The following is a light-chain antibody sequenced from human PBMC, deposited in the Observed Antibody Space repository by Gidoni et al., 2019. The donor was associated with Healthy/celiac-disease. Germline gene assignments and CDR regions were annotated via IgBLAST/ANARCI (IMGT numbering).Light chain of an antibody. V-gene: IGKV1-39*01. CDR2: AAS. Sequence: DIQMTQSPSSLSASVGERVTITCRASQSISSYLNWYQQKPGTAPKLLIYAASSLQSGVPSRFSGSGSGTDFTLTISSLQPEDFATYYCQQSYSTPQTFGQGTKVEIK. CDR1: QSISSY. CDR3: QQSYSTPQT. J-gene: IGKJ1*01.